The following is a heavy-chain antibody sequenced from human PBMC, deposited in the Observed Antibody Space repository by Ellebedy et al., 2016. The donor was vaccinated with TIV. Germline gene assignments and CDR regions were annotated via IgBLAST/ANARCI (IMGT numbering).Heavy chain of an antibody. CDR3: AKDLAAKWLQAFDY. CDR1: GFNFFSYA. V-gene: IGHV3-30*04. D-gene: IGHD5-24*01. J-gene: IGHJ4*02. Sequence: GESLKISCAASGFNFFSYAMHWVRQAPGKGLEWVAVISDDGSNKYYADSVKGRFTISRDDSKNTLYLQMDSLRAEDTAVYYCAKDLAAKWLQAFDYWGQGTLVTVSS. CDR2: ISDDGSNK.